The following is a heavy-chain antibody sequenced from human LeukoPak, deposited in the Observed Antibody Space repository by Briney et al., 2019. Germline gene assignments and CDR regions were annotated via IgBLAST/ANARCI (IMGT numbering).Heavy chain of an antibody. V-gene: IGHV4-39*01. CDR1: GGSISSSSYY. CDR3: ASDIVVGRLGI. CDR2: TYYSGST. Sequence: SQTLSLTCTVSGGSISSSSYYWGWIRQPPGKGLEWIGSTYYSGSTYYNPSLKSRVTISVDTSKNQLSLKLSSVTAADTAVYYCASDIVVGRLGIWGQGTMVTVSS. D-gene: IGHD2-15*01. J-gene: IGHJ3*02.